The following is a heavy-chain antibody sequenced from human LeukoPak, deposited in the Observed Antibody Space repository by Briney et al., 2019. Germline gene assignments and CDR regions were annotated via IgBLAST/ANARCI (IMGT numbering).Heavy chain of an antibody. CDR2: ISSSRSYI. D-gene: IGHD2-8*01. CDR3: ARDWEDIVLMVYAPSYYGMDV. CDR1: GFTVSSNY. J-gene: IGHJ6*02. V-gene: IGHV3-21*01. Sequence: GGSLRLSCAASGFTVSSNYMSWVRQAPGKGLGWVSSISSSRSYIYYADSVKGRSTISRDNAKNSLYLQMNSLRAEDTAVYYCARDWEDIVLMVYAPSYYGMDVWGQGTTVTVSS.